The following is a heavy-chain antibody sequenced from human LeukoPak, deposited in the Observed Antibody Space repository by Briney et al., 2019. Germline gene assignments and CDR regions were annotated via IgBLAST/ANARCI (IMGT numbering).Heavy chain of an antibody. Sequence: GASVKVSCKASGGTFSSYAISWVRQAPGQGLEWMGRIIPILGIANYAQKFQGRVTITADKSTSTAYMELSSLRSEDTAVYYCSRRSAVAGHFDYWGQGTLVTVSS. CDR2: IIPILGIA. D-gene: IGHD6-13*01. V-gene: IGHV1-69*04. J-gene: IGHJ4*02. CDR3: SRRSAVAGHFDY. CDR1: GGTFSSYA.